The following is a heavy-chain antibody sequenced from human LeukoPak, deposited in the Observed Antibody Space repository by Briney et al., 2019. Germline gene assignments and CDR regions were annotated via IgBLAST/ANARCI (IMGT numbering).Heavy chain of an antibody. Sequence: PSETLSLTCAVYGGSFSGYYWSWVRQAPGKGLEWVGRIKSKTDGGTTDYAAPVKGRFTISRDDSKNTLFLQMNSLKTEDTAVYYCNSYGPNYWGQGTLVTVSS. CDR2: IKSKTDGGTT. CDR1: GGSFSGYY. CDR3: NSYGPNY. D-gene: IGHD4/OR15-4a*01. J-gene: IGHJ4*02. V-gene: IGHV3-15*01.